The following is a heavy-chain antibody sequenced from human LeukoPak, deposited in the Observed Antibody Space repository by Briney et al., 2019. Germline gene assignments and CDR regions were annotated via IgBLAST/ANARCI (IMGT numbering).Heavy chain of an antibody. J-gene: IGHJ4*02. Sequence: ASVKVSCKASGYRFTNYAMNWVRQAPGQGLEWMGWINTKTGNPTYGQGFTGRFVFSSDTSVSTAYLQINNLKAEDTAVYYCSRNNADGEGRFGYWGQGTQVTVSS. V-gene: IGHV7-4-1*02. CDR2: INTKTGNP. CDR3: SRNNADGEGRFGY. D-gene: IGHD3-10*01. CDR1: GYRFTNYA.